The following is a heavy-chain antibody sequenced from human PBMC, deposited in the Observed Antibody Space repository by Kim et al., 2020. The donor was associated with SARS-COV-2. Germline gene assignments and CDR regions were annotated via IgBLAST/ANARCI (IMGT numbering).Heavy chain of an antibody. CDR2: ISWNSGSI. CDR1: GFTFGDYA. J-gene: IGHJ4*02. Sequence: GGSLRLSCAASGFTFGDYAMHWVRQAPGKGLEWVSGISWNSGSIGYADSVKGRFTISRDNAKNSLYLQMNSLRAEDTALYYCAKSPGYSSDGGGFDYWGQGTLVTVSS. CDR3: AKSPGYSSDGGGFDY. D-gene: IGHD6-19*01. V-gene: IGHV3-9*01.